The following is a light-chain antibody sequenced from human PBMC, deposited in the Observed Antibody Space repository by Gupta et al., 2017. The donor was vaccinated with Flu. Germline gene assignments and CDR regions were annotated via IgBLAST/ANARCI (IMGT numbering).Light chain of an antibody. J-gene: IGLJ1*01. CDR1: NSNIGADFA. CDR3: QSYDSSLGGYV. V-gene: IGLV1-40*01. CDR2: GNN. Sequence: VTISCTGTNSNIGADFAVHWYQQLPATAPKLLIYGNNNRPSGVPDRFSGSKSGTSASLAITGLQAEDEADYYCQSYDSSLGGYVFGGGTGVIVL.